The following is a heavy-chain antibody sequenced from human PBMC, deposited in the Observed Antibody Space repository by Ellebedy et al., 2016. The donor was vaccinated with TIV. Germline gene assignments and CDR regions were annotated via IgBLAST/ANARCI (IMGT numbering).Heavy chain of an antibody. J-gene: IGHJ3*02. Sequence: GESLKISXQGSGYRFTSYWIGWVRQLPGKGLEWMGIIYPGDYDTRHRPSFQGQVTISADKSISTAYLQWSSLKASDTAMYYCARIVAGRMDDAFDIWGQGTMVTVSS. D-gene: IGHD6-19*01. CDR2: IYPGDYDT. CDR3: ARIVAGRMDDAFDI. CDR1: GYRFTSYW. V-gene: IGHV5-51*01.